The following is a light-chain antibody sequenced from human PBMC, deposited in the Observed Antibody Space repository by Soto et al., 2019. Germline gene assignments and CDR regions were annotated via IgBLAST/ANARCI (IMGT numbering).Light chain of an antibody. V-gene: IGLV2-14*03. CDR1: SSDIGSYSY. CDR2: DVS. Sequence: QSALAQPASLSGSPGQSITISCTGTSSDIGSYSYVSWYQQHPGKAPKLMIFDVSYRPSGISDRFSGSKSGNTASLTIPGLQPEDEADYYCSSYGASSTLFGGGTKVTVL. J-gene: IGLJ3*02. CDR3: SSYGASSTL.